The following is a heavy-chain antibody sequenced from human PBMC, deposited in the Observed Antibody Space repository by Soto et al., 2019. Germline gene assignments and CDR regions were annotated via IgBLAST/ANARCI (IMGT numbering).Heavy chain of an antibody. J-gene: IGHJ5*02. CDR3: ARRERYYGSPGWFDP. D-gene: IGHD3-10*01. V-gene: IGHV4-39*01. CDR1: GGSISSFAYC. Sequence: QLQLQESGPGLVRPSEALSLTCTVSGGSISSFAYCWGWIRQPPGKGLEWIGTVYYNENTYYNPSLKSRVTISVDTAKNQFSLNLRSVTAADTAIYFCARRERYYGSPGWFDPWGQGTLVTVSS. CDR2: VYYNENT.